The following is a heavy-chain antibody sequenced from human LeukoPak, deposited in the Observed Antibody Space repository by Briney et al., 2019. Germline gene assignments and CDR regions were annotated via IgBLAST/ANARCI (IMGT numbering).Heavy chain of an antibody. Sequence: PGGCLRLSYAASGFTFSSYSMNWVRQAPGKGLEWVSSISSSSYIYYADSVKGRFTISRDNAWNSLYLQMNSLRAEDTAVYYCARGNGYSYMERVDYWGQGTLVTVSS. CDR2: ISSSSYI. V-gene: IGHV3-21*01. J-gene: IGHJ4*02. CDR1: GFTFSSYS. D-gene: IGHD5-18*01. CDR3: ARGNGYSYMERVDY.